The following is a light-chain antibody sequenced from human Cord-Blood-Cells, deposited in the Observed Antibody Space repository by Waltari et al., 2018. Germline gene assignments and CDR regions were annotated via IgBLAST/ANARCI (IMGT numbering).Light chain of an antibody. CDR1: SSNIGGNH. Sequence: QSVLTQPPSASGTPGQRVTISCSGSSSNIGGNHVYWYQPLPGTAPKPPIYRNNQRPSGVPDRFSGSKSGTSASLAISGLRSEDEADYYCAAWDDSLSGRVFGGGTKLTVL. CDR3: AAWDDSLSGRV. J-gene: IGLJ3*02. V-gene: IGLV1-47*01. CDR2: RNN.